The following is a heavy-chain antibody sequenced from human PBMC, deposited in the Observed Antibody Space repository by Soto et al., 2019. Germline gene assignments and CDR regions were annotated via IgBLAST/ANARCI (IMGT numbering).Heavy chain of an antibody. CDR2: IWYDGSNK. J-gene: IGHJ6*02. Sequence: PGKGLEWVAVIWYDGSNKYYADSVKGRFTISRDNSKNTLYLQMNSLRAEDTAVYYCARDSFSTGGSSSWYYYYYGMDVWGQGTTVTVSS. D-gene: IGHD6-13*01. V-gene: IGHV3-33*01. CDR3: ARDSFSTGGSSSWYYYYYGMDV.